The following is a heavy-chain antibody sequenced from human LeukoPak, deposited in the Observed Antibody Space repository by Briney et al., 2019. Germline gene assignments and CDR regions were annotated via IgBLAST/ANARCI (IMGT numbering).Heavy chain of an antibody. J-gene: IGHJ4*02. Sequence: RGSLRLSCAASGFTFSSYGMHWVRQAPGKGLEWVAVISYDGSNKYYADSVKGRFTISRDNSKNTLYLQMNSLRAEDTAVYYCAKATQFDYWGQGTLVTVSS. CDR2: ISYDGSNK. CDR3: AKATQFDY. CDR1: GFTFSSYG. V-gene: IGHV3-30*18.